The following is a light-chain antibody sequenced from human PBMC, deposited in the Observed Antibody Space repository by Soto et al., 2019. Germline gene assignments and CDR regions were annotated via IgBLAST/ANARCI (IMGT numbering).Light chain of an antibody. CDR1: NSDIGDYNY. CDR3: SSYTSSRTRVV. CDR2: EVS. J-gene: IGLJ1*01. V-gene: IGLV2-14*01. Sequence: QSALTQPASVSGSPGQSITISCTGANSDIGDYNYVSWYQQYPGKAPKLMIFEVSNRPSGVSNRFSGSKSGSTASLTISGLRADDEADYHCSSYTSSRTRVVFGTGTQLTVL.